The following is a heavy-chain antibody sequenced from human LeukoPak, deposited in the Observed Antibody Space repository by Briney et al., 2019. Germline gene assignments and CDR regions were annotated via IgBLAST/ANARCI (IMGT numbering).Heavy chain of an antibody. Sequence: SETLSLTCTVSGGSISSYYWSWLRQPPGKGLEWIGYIYYSGSTNYNPSLKSRVTISVDTSKNQFSLKLSSVTAADTAVYYCASGGTEGRGWFDPWGQGTLVTVSS. CDR1: GGSISSYY. J-gene: IGHJ5*02. V-gene: IGHV4-59*01. D-gene: IGHD1-14*01. CDR3: ASGGTEGRGWFDP. CDR2: IYYSGST.